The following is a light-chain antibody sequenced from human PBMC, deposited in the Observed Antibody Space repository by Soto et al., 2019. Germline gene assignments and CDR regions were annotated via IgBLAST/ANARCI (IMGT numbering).Light chain of an antibody. CDR1: SSNIGTSS. V-gene: IGLV1-44*01. J-gene: IGLJ1*01. CDR3: AVGDDSRKGHV. Sequence: QSVLTQPPSASGTPGQTVTISCSGSSSNIGTSSVHWYKHLPGTAPKPLIYTNDQRPSGVPDRFSGSKSGTSASLAISGLQSEDGADYYCAVGDDSRKGHVFGAGTKVT. CDR2: TND.